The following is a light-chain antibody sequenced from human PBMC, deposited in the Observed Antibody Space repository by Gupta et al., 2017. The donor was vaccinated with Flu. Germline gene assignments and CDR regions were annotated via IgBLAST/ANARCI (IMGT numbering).Light chain of an antibody. CDR3: AAWDDLINGPV. CDR2: KNN. V-gene: IGLV1-44*01. Sequence: IACSGGRSKIGTYTSNGYQQRPGTAPKVLIYKNNERPSGVPDRFSGSKSGTTATLAISGLQAEDEAVYYCAAWDDLINGPVFGTGTTVTVL. J-gene: IGLJ1*01. CDR1: RSKIGTYT.